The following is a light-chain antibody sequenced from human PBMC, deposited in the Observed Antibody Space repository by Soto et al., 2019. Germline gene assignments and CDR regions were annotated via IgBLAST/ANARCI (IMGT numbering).Light chain of an antibody. Sequence: QSALTQPASVSGSPGQSITISCTGTSSDVGAYDYVSWYQQHPGKAPKFMLYEVSNRPSGLSDRFSGSKSGNTASLTISGLPAEDAADYYCSSFTTSKTWVFGGGTKLTVL. CDR3: SSFTTSKTWV. CDR2: EVS. CDR1: SSDVGAYDY. J-gene: IGLJ3*02. V-gene: IGLV2-14*01.